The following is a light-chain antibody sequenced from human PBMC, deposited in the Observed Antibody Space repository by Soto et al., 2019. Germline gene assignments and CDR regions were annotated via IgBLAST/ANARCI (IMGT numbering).Light chain of an antibody. Sequence: EIQMTQSPSAVSASVGYRVTITCRASQGIDNSLAWFQQKPGKVPERMIYAASTLESGVPSRFSGRGSGTEFTLTISILQPEDFAAYYCLQHNSYPFTFGPGTKVDV. CDR1: QGIDNS. CDR2: AAS. J-gene: IGKJ3*01. CDR3: LQHNSYPFT. V-gene: IGKV1-17*03.